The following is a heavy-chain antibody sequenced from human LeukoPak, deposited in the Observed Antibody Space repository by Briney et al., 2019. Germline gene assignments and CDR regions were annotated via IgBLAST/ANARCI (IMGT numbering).Heavy chain of an antibody. CDR1: GFTFSSYE. CDR3: ARDLLGWELHYFDY. D-gene: IGHD1-26*01. V-gene: IGHV3-21*05. CDR2: INSSSSYI. Sequence: PGGSLRLSCAASGFTFSSYEMNWVRQAPGKGLEWVSYINSSSSYIYYADSVKGRLSISRDNAKNSLYLQMNSLRAEDTAVYYCARDLLGWELHYFDYWGQGTLVTVSS. J-gene: IGHJ4*02.